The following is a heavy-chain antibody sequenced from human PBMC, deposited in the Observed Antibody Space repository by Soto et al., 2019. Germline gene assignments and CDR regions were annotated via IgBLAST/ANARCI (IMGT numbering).Heavy chain of an antibody. J-gene: IGHJ4*02. CDR2: ISSSSSTI. Sequence: GGSLRLSCAASGFTFSSYSMNWVRQAPGKGLEWVSYISSSSSTIYYADSVKGRFTISRDNAKNSLYLQMNSLRAEDTAVYYCAFPASYSSSWRRENLFDYWGQGTLVTVSS. V-gene: IGHV3-48*01. CDR1: GFTFSSYS. D-gene: IGHD6-13*01. CDR3: AFPASYSSSWRRENLFDY.